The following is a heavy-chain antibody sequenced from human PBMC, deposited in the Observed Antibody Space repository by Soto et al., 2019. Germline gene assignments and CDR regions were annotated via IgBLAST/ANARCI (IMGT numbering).Heavy chain of an antibody. CDR2: IIPIFATA. J-gene: IGHJ6*02. D-gene: IGHD3-16*01. V-gene: IGHV1-69*12. CDR3: AHCLLGVNYYYGMDV. Sequence: QVQLVQSGAEVKKPGSSVKVSCKASGGTFSSYAINWVRQAPGQGLEWMGGIIPIFATADYAQKFQGRVTIPADESTSTAYMGLSSLRSEDTAVYYCAHCLLGVNYYYGMDVWGQGTTVTVSS. CDR1: GGTFSSYA.